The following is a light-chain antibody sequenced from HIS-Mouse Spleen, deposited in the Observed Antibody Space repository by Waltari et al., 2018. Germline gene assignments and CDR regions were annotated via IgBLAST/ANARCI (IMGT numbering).Light chain of an antibody. CDR1: RRDVGGYNY. CDR3: SSYAGSNNYV. Sequence: QSALTQPPSASGSPGQSVTISCTGTRRDVGGYNYVPWYQQHPGNAPKLMIYEVSKRPSGVPDRFSGSKSGNTASLTVSGLQAEDEADYYCSSYAGSNNYVFGTGTKVTVL. CDR2: EVS. J-gene: IGLJ1*01. V-gene: IGLV2-8*01.